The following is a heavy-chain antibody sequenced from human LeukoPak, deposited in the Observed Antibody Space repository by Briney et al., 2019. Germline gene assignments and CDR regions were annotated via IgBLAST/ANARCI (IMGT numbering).Heavy chain of an antibody. D-gene: IGHD1-26*01. CDR3: ARGAAGTYRY. CDR2: IYYNGNT. V-gene: IGHV4-59*01. Sequence: PSESLSLTCTVSGGSTSSYYWNWIRQPPGKGLEWVGYIYYNGNTNYNPSLKSRVALSVDTSNNQFSLKLTSVTAADTAVYYCARGAAGTYRYWGQGTLVTVSS. J-gene: IGHJ4*02. CDR1: GGSTSSYY.